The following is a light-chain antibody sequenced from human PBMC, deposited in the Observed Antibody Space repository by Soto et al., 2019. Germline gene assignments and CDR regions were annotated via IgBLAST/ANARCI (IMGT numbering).Light chain of an antibody. J-gene: IGKJ4*01. V-gene: IGKV3-15*01. CDR1: QSVGNN. CDR3: QQYGDWPLT. Sequence: EIVLTQSPATLSVSPGERATLSCRASQSVGNNFAWYQQKPGQAPRLLIFATSTRATGVTARFSGSGSGTEFTLTIRSLQSEDFAVYYCQQYGDWPLTFGGGAKVEIE. CDR2: ATS.